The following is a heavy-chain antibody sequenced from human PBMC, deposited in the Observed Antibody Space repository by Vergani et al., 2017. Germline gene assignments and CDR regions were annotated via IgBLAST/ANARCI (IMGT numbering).Heavy chain of an antibody. CDR1: GDSISSSSHF. J-gene: IGHJ6*04. D-gene: IGHD3-16*01. V-gene: IGHV4-39*01. CDR3: ARRDSGHYDSSYYGLDV. Sequence: QVQLQESGPGVVKPSQTLSLTCAVSGDSISSSSHFWGCLRQTPGKGLEWIGSIYYSGSTYYNPSLKSRVSISVDTSKNQFSLKLSSVTAADSAVSYCARRDSGHYDSSYYGLDVWGGGTTVTVSS. CDR2: IYYSGST.